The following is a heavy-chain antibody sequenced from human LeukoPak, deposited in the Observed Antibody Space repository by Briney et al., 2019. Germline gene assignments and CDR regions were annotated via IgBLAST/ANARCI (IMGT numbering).Heavy chain of an antibody. V-gene: IGHV3-7*04. D-gene: IGHD3-16*02. CDR3: ARDSILRYYFDY. J-gene: IGHJ4*02. CDR2: IKQDGSEK. Sequence: GGSLRLSCAASGFTFSSYWMSWVRQAPGKGLEWVANIKQDGSEKYYVDSVMGRFTISRDNAKNSLYLQMDSPRAEDTAVYYCARDSILRYYFDYWGQGTLVTVSS. CDR1: GFTFSSYW.